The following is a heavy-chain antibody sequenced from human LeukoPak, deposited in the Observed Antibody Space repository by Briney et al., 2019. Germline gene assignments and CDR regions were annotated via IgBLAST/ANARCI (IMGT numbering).Heavy chain of an antibody. D-gene: IGHD3-22*01. Sequence: GGSLRLSCAASGFTFSSSAMSWVRRAPGKGLEWVAVISYDGSNKYYADSVKGRFTISRDNAKNSLYLQMNSLRAEDTAVYYCARGAYYYEDWGQGTLVTVSS. CDR3: ARGAYYYED. CDR2: ISYDGSNK. CDR1: GFTFSSSA. J-gene: IGHJ4*02. V-gene: IGHV3-30*03.